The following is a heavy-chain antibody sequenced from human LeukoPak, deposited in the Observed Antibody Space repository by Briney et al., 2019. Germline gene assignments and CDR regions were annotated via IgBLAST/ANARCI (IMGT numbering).Heavy chain of an antibody. CDR1: GFTFSTTA. CDR2: ISASGDGT. Sequence: GGSLRLSYAASGFTFSTTAMSWVRQAPGKGLEWVSAISASGDGTFYADSVKGRFTISRDNSKNMLYLQMNSLRADDTAVYYCASLLVAGVASVDYWGQGTLVTVSS. V-gene: IGHV3-23*01. CDR3: ASLLVAGVASVDY. J-gene: IGHJ4*02. D-gene: IGHD6-19*01.